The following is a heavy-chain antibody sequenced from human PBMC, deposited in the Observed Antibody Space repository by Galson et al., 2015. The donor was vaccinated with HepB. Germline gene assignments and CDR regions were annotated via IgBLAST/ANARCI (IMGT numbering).Heavy chain of an antibody. CDR3: AKDPWLVRYFDY. V-gene: IGHV3-23*01. J-gene: IGHJ4*02. Sequence: SLRLSCAASGFTFSSYAMSWVRQAPGKGLEWVSAISGSGGSTYYADSVKGRFTISRDNSKNTLYLQMNSLRAEDTAVYYCAKDPWLVRYFDYWGQGTLVTVSS. CDR2: ISGSGGST. D-gene: IGHD6-19*01. CDR1: GFTFSSYA.